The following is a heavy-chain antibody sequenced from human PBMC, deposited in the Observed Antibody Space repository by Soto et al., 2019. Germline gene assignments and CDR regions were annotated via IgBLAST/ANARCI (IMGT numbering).Heavy chain of an antibody. CDR3: ARPLKYCSGGSCYSEHYFDY. D-gene: IGHD2-15*01. CDR2: ISSSGSTI. Sequence: GGSLRLSCAASGFTFSSYEVNWVRQAPGKGLEWVSYISSSGSTIYYADSVKGRFTISRDNAKNSLYLQMNSLRAEDTAVYYCARPLKYCSGGSCYSEHYFDYWGQGTLVTVSS. V-gene: IGHV3-48*03. CDR1: GFTFSSYE. J-gene: IGHJ4*02.